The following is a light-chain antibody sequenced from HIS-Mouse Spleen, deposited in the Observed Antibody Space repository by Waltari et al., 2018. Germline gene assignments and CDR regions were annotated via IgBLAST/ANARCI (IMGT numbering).Light chain of an antibody. J-gene: IGLJ1*01. Sequence: QSALTQPASVSGSPGQSITIPCTGTSSDVGGYNYVSWYQQHPGKAPKLMIYEVSNRPSGVSNRFSGSKSGNTASLTISGLQAEDEADYYCSSYTSSSTHNYVFGTGTKVTVL. CDR3: SSYTSSSTHNYV. V-gene: IGLV2-14*01. CDR2: EVS. CDR1: SSDVGGYNY.